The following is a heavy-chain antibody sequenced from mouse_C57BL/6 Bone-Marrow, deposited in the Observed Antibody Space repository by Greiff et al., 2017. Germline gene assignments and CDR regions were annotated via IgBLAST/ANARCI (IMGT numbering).Heavy chain of an antibody. J-gene: IGHJ3*01. Sequence: EVKLVESGGGLVQPGESLKLSCESNDYDFPSHDMSWFRQTPEKRLVLVAAINSDGGSTYYPDTLERRFIISGDTTKKSLYLQMSRPSAEDAALYYGTRHDYDEGWFAYWGQGTLVTVSA. CDR2: INSDGGST. CDR1: DYDFPSHD. D-gene: IGHD2-4*01. V-gene: IGHV5-2*01. CDR3: TRHDYDEGWFAY.